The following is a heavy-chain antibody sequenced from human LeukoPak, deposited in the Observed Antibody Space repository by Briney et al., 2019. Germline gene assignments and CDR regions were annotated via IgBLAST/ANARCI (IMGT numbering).Heavy chain of an antibody. J-gene: IGHJ6*03. CDR3: ARSQRIVVVPAAIVDYFYYMDV. D-gene: IGHD2-2*01. CDR1: GGSISSYY. CDR2: IYTSGST. V-gene: IGHV4-4*07. Sequence: PSETLSLTCTVSGGSISSYYWRWIRQPAGKGLEWIGRIYTSGSTNYNPSLKSRVTMSVDTSKNQFSLKLSSVTAADTAVYYCARSQRIVVVPAAIVDYFYYMDVWGKGTTVTVSS.